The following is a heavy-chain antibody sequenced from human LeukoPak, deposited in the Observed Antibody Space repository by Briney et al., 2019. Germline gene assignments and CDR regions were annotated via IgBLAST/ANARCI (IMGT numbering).Heavy chain of an antibody. CDR2: IYHSGST. V-gene: IGHV4-4*02. D-gene: IGHD6-13*01. Sequence: SETLSLTCAASGGSISSSNWWSWVRQPPGKGLEWIGEIYHSGSTNYNPSLKSRVTISVDKSKNQFSLKLSSVTAADTAVYYCARSQQLVFSYAFDIWGQGTMVTVSS. CDR3: ARSQQLVFSYAFDI. CDR1: GGSISSSNW. J-gene: IGHJ3*02.